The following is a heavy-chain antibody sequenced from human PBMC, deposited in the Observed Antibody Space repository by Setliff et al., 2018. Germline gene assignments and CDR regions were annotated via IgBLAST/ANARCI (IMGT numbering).Heavy chain of an antibody. CDR1: GGTFNSYA. CDR2: IIPIFGSA. CDR3: ARGSVEYSRGWYYFDY. Sequence: SVKVSCKASGGTFNSYAISWVRQAPGQGLEWMGGIIPIFGSANCARKFQGRVTVTADESTSTAYMELGSLRSEDTAVYYCARGSVEYSRGWYYFDYWAQGTLVTVSS. D-gene: IGHD6-19*01. J-gene: IGHJ4*02. V-gene: IGHV1-69*13.